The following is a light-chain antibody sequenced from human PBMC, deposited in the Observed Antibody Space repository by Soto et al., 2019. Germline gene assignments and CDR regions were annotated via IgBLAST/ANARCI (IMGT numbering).Light chain of an antibody. V-gene: IGLV2-14*01. CDR1: SSDVGTYNY. J-gene: IGLJ1*01. CDR2: EVS. Sequence: QSFLTQPASVSGSPGQSITISCTETSSDVGTYNYVSWYQHHPGEAPKLIIYEVSYRPSGVSNRFSGSKSGSTASLTISGLQAEDESDYYCSSFSSTTTYVFGTGTKVTVL. CDR3: SSFSSTTTYV.